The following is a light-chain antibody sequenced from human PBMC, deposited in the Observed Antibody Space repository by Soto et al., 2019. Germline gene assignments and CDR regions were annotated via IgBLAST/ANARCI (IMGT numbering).Light chain of an antibody. CDR1: SSDVGGYNY. J-gene: IGLJ2*01. CDR2: EVS. V-gene: IGLV2-14*01. CDR3: SSYTSSSTLV. Sequence: QSALTQPASVSGSTGQSITISCTGTSSDVGGYNYVSWYQQHPGKAPKLMIYEVSNRPSGVSNRFSGSKSGNTASLTISGLQAEDEADYYCSSYTSSSTLVFGGGTKVTVL.